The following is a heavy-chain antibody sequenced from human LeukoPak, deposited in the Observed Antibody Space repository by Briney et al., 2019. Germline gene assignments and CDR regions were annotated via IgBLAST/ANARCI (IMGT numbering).Heavy chain of an antibody. Sequence: GGSLRLSCAASGFTFSNYAMHWVRQAPGKGLEWVAIISYDGNDKYYTDSVKGRFTISRDKSKNTLYLQMNSLRADDTAVYYCAKAYGGAATGTFDSWGQGTLVTVSS. V-gene: IGHV3-30-3*01. CDR2: ISYDGNDK. J-gene: IGHJ4*02. CDR3: AKAYGGAATGTFDS. CDR1: GFTFSNYA. D-gene: IGHD6-13*01.